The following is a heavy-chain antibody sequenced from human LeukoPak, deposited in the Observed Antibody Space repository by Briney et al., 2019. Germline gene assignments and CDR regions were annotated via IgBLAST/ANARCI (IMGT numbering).Heavy chain of an antibody. CDR1: GYTFTGYY. V-gene: IGHV1-18*04. CDR3: ARVGRGWYYFDY. Sequence: GASVKVSCKASGYTFTGYYMHWVRQAPGQGLEWMGWISAYNGNTNYAQKLQGRVTMTRDMSTSTVYMELSSLRSEDTAVYYCARVGRGWYYFDYWGQGTLVTVSS. D-gene: IGHD6-19*01. CDR2: ISAYNGNT. J-gene: IGHJ4*02.